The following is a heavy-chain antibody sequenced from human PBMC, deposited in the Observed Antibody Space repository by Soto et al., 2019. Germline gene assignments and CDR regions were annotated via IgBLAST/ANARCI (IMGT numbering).Heavy chain of an antibody. CDR3: ARKYPGTRPFDY. CDR1: GFTFNSYA. Sequence: LRLSCAASGFTFNSYAMNWVRQAPGKGLAWVSAIGTDGNTYYANSVKGRFTISRDNSRTTLYLQMNSLRVEDTALYYCARKYPGTRPFDYWGQGTLVTVSS. V-gene: IGHV3-23*01. D-gene: IGHD2-2*01. CDR2: IGTDGNT. J-gene: IGHJ4*01.